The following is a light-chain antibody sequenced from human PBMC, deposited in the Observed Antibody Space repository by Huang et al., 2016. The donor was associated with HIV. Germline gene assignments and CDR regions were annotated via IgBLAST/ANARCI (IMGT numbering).Light chain of an antibody. CDR2: DAS. J-gene: IGKJ5*01. CDR1: QSVKSY. Sequence: ETVLTQSPATLSLSPGERATLSCRASQSVKSYLAWYQQKPGQTPRLLIDDASNRATGIPARFSGSGSGTDFTLTISSLEPEDFAVYYCQQRKYWPPITFGQGTRLEIK. CDR3: QQRKYWPPIT. V-gene: IGKV3-11*01.